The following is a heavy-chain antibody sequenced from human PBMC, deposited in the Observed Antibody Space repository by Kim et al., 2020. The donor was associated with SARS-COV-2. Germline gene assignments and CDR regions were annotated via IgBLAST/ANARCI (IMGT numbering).Heavy chain of an antibody. CDR3: AKVRVAVAGRGWFDP. D-gene: IGHD6-19*01. V-gene: IGHV3-23*01. Sequence: DSVKGRFTISRDKSKNTLYLQMNSLRAEDTAVYYCAKVRVAVAGRGWFDPWGQGTLVTVSS. J-gene: IGHJ5*02.